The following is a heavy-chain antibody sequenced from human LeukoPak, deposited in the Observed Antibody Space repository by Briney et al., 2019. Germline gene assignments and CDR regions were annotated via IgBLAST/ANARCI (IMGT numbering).Heavy chain of an antibody. Sequence: GGSLRLSCAASGFTFSSYSMNWVRQAPGKGLEWVSSISSSSSYIYYADSVKGRFTISRDNAKNSLYLQMNSLRAEDTAVYYYASSRGDITNYFDYWGQGTLVTVSS. D-gene: IGHD3-10*01. CDR1: GFTFSSYS. V-gene: IGHV3-21*01. CDR2: ISSSSSYI. CDR3: ASSRGDITNYFDY. J-gene: IGHJ4*02.